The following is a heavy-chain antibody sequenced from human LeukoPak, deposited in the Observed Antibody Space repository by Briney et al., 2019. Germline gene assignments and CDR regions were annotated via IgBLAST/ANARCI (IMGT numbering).Heavy chain of an antibody. CDR1: GGTFSSYA. CDR2: IIPIFGTA. CDR3: ARSRGQVAYYYDSSGYYSFDY. D-gene: IGHD3-22*01. J-gene: IGHJ4*02. Sequence: GSSVKVSCKASGGTFSSYAISWVRQAPGQGLEWMGGIIPIFGTANYAQKFQGRVTITADESTSTAYMELSSLRSEDTAVYYCARSRGQVAYYYDSSGYYSFDYWGQGTLVTVSS. V-gene: IGHV1-69*01.